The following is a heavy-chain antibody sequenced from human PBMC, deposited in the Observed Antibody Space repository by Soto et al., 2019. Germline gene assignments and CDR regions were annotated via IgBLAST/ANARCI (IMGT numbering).Heavy chain of an antibody. CDR3: ARGGSSGYYYYY. CDR2: IYYSGST. CDR1: GGSISSSSYY. Sequence: QLQLQESGPGLVKPSETLSLTCTVSGGSISSSSYYWGWIRQPPGKGLEWIGSIYYSGSTYYNPSLKSRVTISVDPSKNQFSLKLSSVTAADTAVYYCARGGSSGYYYYYWGQGTLVTVSS. D-gene: IGHD3-22*01. J-gene: IGHJ4*02. V-gene: IGHV4-39*01.